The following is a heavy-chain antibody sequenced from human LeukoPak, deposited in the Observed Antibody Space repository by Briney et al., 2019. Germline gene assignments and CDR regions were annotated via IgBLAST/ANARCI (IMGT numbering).Heavy chain of an antibody. D-gene: IGHD3-16*01. J-gene: IGHJ4*02. CDR1: GYTFTGYY. Sequence: ASVKVSCKASGYTFTGYYMHWVRQAPGQGLEWMGWINPNSGGTNYAQKFQGRVTMTRDTSISTAYMEVSSLRSDDTAVYYCALLGPEDVWGSKSAPALFDHWGQGTLVTVSS. CDR3: ALLGPEDVWGSKSAPALFDH. CDR2: INPNSGGT. V-gene: IGHV1-2*02.